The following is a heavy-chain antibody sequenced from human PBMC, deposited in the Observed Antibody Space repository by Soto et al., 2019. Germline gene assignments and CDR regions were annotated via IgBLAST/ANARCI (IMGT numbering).Heavy chain of an antibody. CDR2: IYYSGST. J-gene: IGHJ5*02. Sequence: PSETLSLTCTVSGGSVSSGDYYWSWIRQPPGKGLEWIGNIYYSGSTNYNPSLKSRATISVDTSKNQFSLKVSSATAADTAVYYCARIAGDTSMIYWFDPWGQGTLVTVSS. CDR1: GGSVSSGDYY. V-gene: IGHV4-61*08. D-gene: IGHD5-18*01. CDR3: ARIAGDTSMIYWFDP.